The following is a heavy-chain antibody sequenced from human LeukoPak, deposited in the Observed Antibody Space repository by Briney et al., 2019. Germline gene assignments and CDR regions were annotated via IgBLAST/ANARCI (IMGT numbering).Heavy chain of an antibody. D-gene: IGHD3-3*01. J-gene: IGHJ3*02. CDR1: GFTFSSYA. CDR3: AKDEAYDFWSGYPHPYAFDI. Sequence: GGSLRLSCAASGFTFSSYAMSWVRQAPGKGLEWVSAISGSGGSTYYADSVKGRFTISRDNSKNTLYLQMNSLRAEDTAVYYCAKDEAYDFWSGYPHPYAFDIWGQGTMVTVSS. V-gene: IGHV3-23*01. CDR2: ISGSGGST.